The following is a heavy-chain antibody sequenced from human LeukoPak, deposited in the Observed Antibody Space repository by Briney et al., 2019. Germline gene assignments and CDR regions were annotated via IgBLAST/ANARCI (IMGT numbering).Heavy chain of an antibody. CDR1: GFSFSGYA. CDR2: ISGSGAST. Sequence: GGSLRLSCTSSGFSFSGYAMIWVRQAPGKGLGLVSTISGSGASTFYADSVRGRFITSKDIPSNIVYLQMNSLRAEDTAVYYCAKGSRGYTNYYFDYWGQGTLVTVSS. J-gene: IGHJ4*02. D-gene: IGHD2-2*02. CDR3: AKGSRGYTNYYFDY. V-gene: IGHV3-23*01.